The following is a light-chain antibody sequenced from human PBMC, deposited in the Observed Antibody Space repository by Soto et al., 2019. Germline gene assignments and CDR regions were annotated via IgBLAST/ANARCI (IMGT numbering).Light chain of an antibody. J-gene: IGLJ1*01. CDR2: GNS. CDR1: SSNIGAGYD. CDR3: QSYDSSLSANYV. V-gene: IGLV1-40*01. Sequence: QSALTQPPSVSGAPGQRVTISCTGRSSNIGAGYDVHWYQQLPGTAPKLLIYGNSNRPSGVPDRFSGSKSGTSASLAITGLQAEDEADYYCQSYDSSLSANYVFGTGTKVTVL.